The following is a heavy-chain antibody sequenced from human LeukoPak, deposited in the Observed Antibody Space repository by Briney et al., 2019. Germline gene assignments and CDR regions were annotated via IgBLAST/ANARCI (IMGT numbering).Heavy chain of an antibody. Sequence: SETLSLTCTVSGVSISTHYWSWIRQPPGKGLEWIGYIYHSGATNYNPSLKSRVTISMDTSKNEFSLKLTSVTAADTAVYYCAREANYYGSGSYFEGTFDYWGQGSLVTVSS. V-gene: IGHV4-59*11. J-gene: IGHJ4*02. CDR2: IYHSGAT. D-gene: IGHD3-10*01. CDR3: AREANYYGSGSYFEGTFDY. CDR1: GVSISTHY.